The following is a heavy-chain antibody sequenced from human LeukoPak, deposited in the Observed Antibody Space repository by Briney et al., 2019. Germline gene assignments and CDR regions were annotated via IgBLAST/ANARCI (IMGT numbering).Heavy chain of an antibody. CDR1: DGSISSDTYY. CDR2: IYYSGGT. CDR3: ARPLSSGTYTDAFNI. J-gene: IGHJ3*02. V-gene: IGHV4-39*01. Sequence: SETLSLTCTVSDGSISSDTYYWGWIRQPPGGGLEFIGSIYYSGGTYYNPSLKSRVTISLDTSRNQFSLKLTSVTASDTAVYYCARPLSSGTYTDAFNIWGQGTMVTVSS. D-gene: IGHD3-10*02.